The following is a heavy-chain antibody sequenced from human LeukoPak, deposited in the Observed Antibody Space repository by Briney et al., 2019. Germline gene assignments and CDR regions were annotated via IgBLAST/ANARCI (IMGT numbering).Heavy chain of an antibody. CDR2: IYSCNNT. V-gene: IGHV3-66*01. Sequence: PGGSLRLSCAASRFTVSSNYMSWVRQAPGKGLEWVSVIYSCNNTCYADSVKGRFTISRDNAKNSLYLQMNSLRAEDTAVYYCATSPGLGYSSSLTGVDYWGQGTLVTVSS. J-gene: IGHJ4*02. CDR3: ATSPGLGYSSSLTGVDY. CDR1: RFTVSSNY. D-gene: IGHD6-6*01.